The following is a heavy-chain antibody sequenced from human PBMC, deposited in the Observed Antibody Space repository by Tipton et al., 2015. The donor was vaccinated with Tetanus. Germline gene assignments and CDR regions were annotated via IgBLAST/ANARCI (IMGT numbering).Heavy chain of an antibody. CDR1: GGSFSGYY. CDR3: ARDDVVVTAIGAFDI. J-gene: IGHJ3*02. V-gene: IGHV4-34*01. D-gene: IGHD2-21*02. Sequence: TLSLTCAVYGGSFSGYYWSWIRQPPGKGLEWIGEINHSGSTNYNPSLKSRVTISVDTSKNQFSLKLSSVTAADTAVYYCARDDVVVTAIGAFDIWGQGTMVTVSS. CDR2: INHSGST.